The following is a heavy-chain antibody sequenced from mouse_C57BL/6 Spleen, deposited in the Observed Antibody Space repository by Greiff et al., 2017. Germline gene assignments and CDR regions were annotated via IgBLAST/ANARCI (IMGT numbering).Heavy chain of an antibody. CDR2: INPGSGGT. J-gene: IGHJ4*01. D-gene: IGHD1-1*01. V-gene: IGHV1-54*01. CDR1: GYAFTNYL. Sequence: VQLQQSGAELVRPGTSVKVSCKASGYAFTNYLIEWVKKRPGQGLEWIGVINPGSGGTNYNEKFKGKATLTADKSSSTAYMPLSSLTSEDSAVYFCARTITTVVATSDAMDYWGQGTSVTVSS. CDR3: ARTITTVVATSDAMDY.